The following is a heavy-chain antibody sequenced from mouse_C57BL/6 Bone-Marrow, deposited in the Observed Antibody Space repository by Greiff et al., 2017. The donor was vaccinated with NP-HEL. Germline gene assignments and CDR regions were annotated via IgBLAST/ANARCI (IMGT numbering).Heavy chain of an antibody. CDR2: IDPETGGT. Sequence: QVQLQQSGAELVRPGASVTLSCKASGYTFTDYEMHWVKQTPVHGLEWIGAIDPETGGTAYNQKFKGKAILTADKSSSTAYMELRSLTSEDSAVYYCTRSNYGGMDYWGQGTSVTVSS. D-gene: IGHD1-1*01. J-gene: IGHJ4*01. CDR3: TRSNYGGMDY. V-gene: IGHV1-15*01. CDR1: GYTFTDYE.